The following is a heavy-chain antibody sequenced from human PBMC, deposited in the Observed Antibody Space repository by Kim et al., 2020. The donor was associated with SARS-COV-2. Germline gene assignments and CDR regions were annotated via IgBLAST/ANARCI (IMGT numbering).Heavy chain of an antibody. D-gene: IGHD5-18*01. V-gene: IGHV1-46*01. Sequence: TSYAQKFQGRVTMTRDTSTSTVYMELSSLRSEDTAVYYCARAWRTASFDYWGQGTLVTVSS. J-gene: IGHJ4*02. CDR3: ARAWRTASFDY. CDR2: T.